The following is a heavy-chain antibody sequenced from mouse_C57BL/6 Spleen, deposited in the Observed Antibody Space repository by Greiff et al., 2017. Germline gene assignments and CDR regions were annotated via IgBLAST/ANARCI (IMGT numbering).Heavy chain of an antibody. CDR2: IYPRSGNT. J-gene: IGHJ1*03. D-gene: IGHD1-1*01. CDR1: GYTFTSYG. CDR3: ARRDYYGSSPRYFDV. Sequence: QVQLQQSGAELARPGASVKLSCKASGYTFTSYGISWVKQRTGQGLEWIGEIYPRSGNTYYNEKFKGKATLTADKSSSTAYMELRSLTSEDSAVYFCARRDYYGSSPRYFDVWGTGTTVTVSS. V-gene: IGHV1-81*01.